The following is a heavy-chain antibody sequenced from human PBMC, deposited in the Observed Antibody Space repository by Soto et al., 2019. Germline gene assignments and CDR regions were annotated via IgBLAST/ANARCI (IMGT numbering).Heavy chain of an antibody. CDR3: ARIKGGGSPYYGMDV. Sequence: SETLSLTCTVSGGSISSSSYYWGWIRQPPGKGLEWIGSIYYSGTTYYNPSLKSRVTLSLDTSKNQFSLKLSSVTAADTAVYYCARIKGGGSPYYGMDVWSQGTTVTVSS. CDR2: IYYSGTT. J-gene: IGHJ6*02. V-gene: IGHV4-39*07. CDR1: GGSISSSSYY. D-gene: IGHD3-16*01.